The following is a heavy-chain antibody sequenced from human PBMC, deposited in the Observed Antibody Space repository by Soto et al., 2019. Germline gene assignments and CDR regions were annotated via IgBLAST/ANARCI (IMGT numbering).Heavy chain of an antibody. CDR2: IYYSGST. Sequence: SETLSLTCTVSGGSISSGGYYWSWIRQHPGKGLEWIGYIYYSGSTYYNPSLKSRVTISVDTSKNQFSLKLSSVTAADTAVYYCARTSYSSGWQLDYWGQGTLVTVSS. J-gene: IGHJ4*02. CDR3: ARTSYSSGWQLDY. V-gene: IGHV4-31*03. CDR1: GGSISSGGYY. D-gene: IGHD6-19*01.